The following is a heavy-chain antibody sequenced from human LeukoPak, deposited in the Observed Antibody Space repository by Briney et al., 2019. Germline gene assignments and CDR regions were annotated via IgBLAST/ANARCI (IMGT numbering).Heavy chain of an antibody. J-gene: IGHJ6*03. CDR1: GYTFTSYD. CDR3: ARRLNILTGYPPYYYYYYMDV. Sequence: ASVKVSCKASGYTFTSYDINWVRQATGQGLEWMGWMNPNSGNTGYAQKFQGRVTMTRNTSISTAYMELSSLRSEDTAVYYCARRLNILTGYPPYYYYYYMDVWGKGTTVTISS. D-gene: IGHD3-9*01. V-gene: IGHV1-8*01. CDR2: MNPNSGNT.